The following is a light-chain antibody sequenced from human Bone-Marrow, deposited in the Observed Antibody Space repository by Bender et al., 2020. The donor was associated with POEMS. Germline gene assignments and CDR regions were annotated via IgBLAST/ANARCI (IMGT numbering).Light chain of an antibody. CDR1: NGDVGTYNL. Sequence: QSALTQPASVSGSPGQSVTISCTGTNGDVGTYNLVSWYQQHPGKAPKLLIYEVRKRPSGVSNRFSGSKSDNTASLTISGLQAEDEADFYCCSYADNSVWVFGGGTKLTVL. V-gene: IGLV2-23*02. CDR3: CSYADNSVWV. CDR2: EVR. J-gene: IGLJ3*02.